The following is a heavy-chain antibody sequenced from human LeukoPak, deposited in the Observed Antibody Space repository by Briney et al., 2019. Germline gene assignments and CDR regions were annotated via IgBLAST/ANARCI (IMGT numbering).Heavy chain of an antibody. J-gene: IGHJ4*02. Sequence: PGGSLRLSCAASGFTFSSYAMSWVRQAPGKGLEWVANINQGGSEKYYVDSVKGRFTISRDNAKNSLYLQTNSLRTEDTAVYYCASGNNDWSLGGQGTLVTVSS. CDR3: ASGNNDWSL. CDR1: GFTFSSYA. V-gene: IGHV3-7*03. D-gene: IGHD3-9*01. CDR2: INQGGSEK.